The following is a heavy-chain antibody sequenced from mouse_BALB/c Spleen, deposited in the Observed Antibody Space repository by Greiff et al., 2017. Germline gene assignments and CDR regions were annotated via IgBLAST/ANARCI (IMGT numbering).Heavy chain of an antibody. Sequence: EVKLQESGAELVRPGALVKLSCKASGFNIKDYYMHWVKQRPEQGLEWIGWIDPENGNTIYDPKFQGKASITADTSSNTAYLQLSSLTSEDTAVYYCARYGITTAKGDVWGAGTTVTVSS. J-gene: IGHJ1*01. V-gene: IGHV14-1*02. CDR2: IDPENGNT. CDR3: ARYGITTAKGDV. CDR1: GFNIKDYY. D-gene: IGHD1-2*01.